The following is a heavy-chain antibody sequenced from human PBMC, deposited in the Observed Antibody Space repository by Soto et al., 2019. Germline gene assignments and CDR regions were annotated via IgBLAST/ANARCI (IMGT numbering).Heavy chain of an antibody. J-gene: IGHJ4*02. CDR1: GGTFSSYA. Sequence: QVQLVQSGAEVKKPGSSVKVSCKASGGTFSSYAISWVRQAPGQGLEWMGGIIPIFGAANYAQKFQGRVTITADESTSTAYMELSSLRSEDTAVYYCARAGSYCGGDCYSAFDYWGQGTLVTVSS. D-gene: IGHD2-21*02. CDR2: IIPIFGAA. CDR3: ARAGSYCGGDCYSAFDY. V-gene: IGHV1-69*01.